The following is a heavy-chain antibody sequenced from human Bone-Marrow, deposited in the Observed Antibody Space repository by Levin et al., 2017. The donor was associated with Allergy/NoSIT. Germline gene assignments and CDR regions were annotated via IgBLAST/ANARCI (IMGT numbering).Heavy chain of an antibody. Sequence: GGSLRLSCAASGFTFSSYWMHWVRQAPGKGLVWVSRINSDGSSTSYADSVKGRFTISRDNAKNTLYLQMNSLRAEDTAVYYCARVASSSWKYYYGMDVWGQGTTVTVSS. CDR3: ARVASSSWKYYYGMDV. D-gene: IGHD6-13*01. J-gene: IGHJ6*02. CDR2: INSDGSST. CDR1: GFTFSSYW. V-gene: IGHV3-74*01.